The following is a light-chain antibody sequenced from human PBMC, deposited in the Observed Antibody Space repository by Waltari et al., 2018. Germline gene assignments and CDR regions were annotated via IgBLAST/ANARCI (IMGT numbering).Light chain of an antibody. CDR1: QSLLHSDGKTY. V-gene: IGKV2D-29*01. CDR3: MQTIQFPYT. Sequence: DIVMTQNPLSMSVTPGQQASISCKSSQSLLHSDGKTYLYWYLQKPGKLLQLLIYEVSKWFSGVPDRFSGSGSGTDFTLKISRVEAEDVGIYYCMQTIQFPYTFGQGTKLEIK. J-gene: IGKJ2*01. CDR2: EVS.